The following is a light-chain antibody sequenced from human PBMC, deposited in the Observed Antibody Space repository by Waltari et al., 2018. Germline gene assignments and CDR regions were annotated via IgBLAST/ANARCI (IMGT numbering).Light chain of an antibody. CDR1: QRVSRT. CDR3: QKYGTLPAT. Sequence: EIVLTQSPGTLSLSPGERATLSCRASQRVSRTLAWYQQKPGQAPRLLIYDASTRATGLPDRFSGIGFGTDFSLTISRREAEDFAVYYCQKYGTLPATFGQGATVEIK. J-gene: IGKJ1*01. CDR2: DAS. V-gene: IGKV3-20*01.